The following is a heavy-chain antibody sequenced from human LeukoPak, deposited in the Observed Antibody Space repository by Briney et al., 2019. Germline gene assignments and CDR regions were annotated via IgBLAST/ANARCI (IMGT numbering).Heavy chain of an antibody. CDR1: GFTFSSYA. Sequence: GGSLRLSCAASGFTFSSYALSWVRQAPGKGLEWVAFIRYDGSNKYYADSVKGRFTISRDNSKNTLYLQMNSLRAEDTAVYYCAKEDDYGSGSYYGLGFDYWGQGTLVTVSS. D-gene: IGHD3-10*01. CDR3: AKEDDYGSGSYYGLGFDY. J-gene: IGHJ4*02. CDR2: IRYDGSNK. V-gene: IGHV3-30*02.